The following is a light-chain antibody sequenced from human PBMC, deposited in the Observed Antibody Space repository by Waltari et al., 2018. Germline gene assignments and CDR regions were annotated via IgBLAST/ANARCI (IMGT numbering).Light chain of an antibody. Sequence: EIVLTQSPATLSLSLGQRATLSCRASQSVSSYLAWFQQKPGQAPRLLIYYASNRAPGIPARFSGSGSETDFTLTISSLEPEDFAVYYCQQRGNGPPITFGQGTRLDMK. CDR1: QSVSSY. J-gene: IGKJ5*01. V-gene: IGKV3-11*01. CDR3: QQRGNGPPIT. CDR2: YAS.